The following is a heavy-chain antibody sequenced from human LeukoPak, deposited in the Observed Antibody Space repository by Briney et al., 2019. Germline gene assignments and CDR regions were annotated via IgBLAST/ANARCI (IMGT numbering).Heavy chain of an antibody. J-gene: IGHJ5*02. Sequence: ASVKVSCKASGYTFTGYYMHWVRQAPGHGLEWMGWINPNSGGTNYAQKFQGRVTMTRDTSISTAYMELSRLRSDDTAVYYCAREVAVAGGWFDPWGQGTLVTVSS. CDR2: INPNSGGT. CDR3: AREVAVAGGWFDP. D-gene: IGHD6-19*01. V-gene: IGHV1-2*02. CDR1: GYTFTGYY.